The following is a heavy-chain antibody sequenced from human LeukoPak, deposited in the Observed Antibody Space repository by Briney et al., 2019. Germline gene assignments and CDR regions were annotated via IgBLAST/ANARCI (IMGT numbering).Heavy chain of an antibody. Sequence: PGGSLRLSCAASGFTFSNAWMSWVRQAPGKGLEWVANIKQDGSEKYYVDSVKGRFTISRDNAKNSLYLQMNSLRAEDTAVYYCARDWSRFDYWGQGTLVTVSS. V-gene: IGHV3-7*04. D-gene: IGHD6-6*01. J-gene: IGHJ4*02. CDR2: IKQDGSEK. CDR3: ARDWSRFDY. CDR1: GFTFSNAW.